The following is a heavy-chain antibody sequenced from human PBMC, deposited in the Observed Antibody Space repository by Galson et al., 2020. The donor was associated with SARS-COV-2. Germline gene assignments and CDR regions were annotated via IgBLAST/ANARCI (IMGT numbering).Heavy chain of an antibody. Sequence: ASETLSLTCSVSGASVSGRSYYWSWVRQSPGKGLEWIGYIYYSGDTNFNPSLKSRLTMSVDTSKNQFSLKLNSVTAADTAVYYCARERDDVMTGYPQYDYWCQGILVTVSS. D-gene: IGHD3-9*01. J-gene: IGHJ4*02. CDR3: ARERDDVMTGYPQYDY. CDR1: GASVSGRSYY. CDR2: IYYSGDT. V-gene: IGHV4-61*01.